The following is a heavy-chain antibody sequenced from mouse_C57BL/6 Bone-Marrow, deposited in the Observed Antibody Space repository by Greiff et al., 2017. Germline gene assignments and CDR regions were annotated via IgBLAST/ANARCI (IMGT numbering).Heavy chain of an antibody. V-gene: IGHV1-81*01. J-gene: IGHJ1*03. CDR2: IYPRSGNT. CDR1: GYTFTSYG. Sequence: QVQLQQSGAELARPGASVKLSCKASGYTFTSYGISWVQQSTGQGLEWIGEIYPRSGNTYYNEKFKGKATLTADKSSSTAYMELRILTSETAAFYCCARHFYYYGSIHWYFDVWGTGTTVTVSS. D-gene: IGHD1-1*01. CDR3: ARHFYYYGSIHWYFDV.